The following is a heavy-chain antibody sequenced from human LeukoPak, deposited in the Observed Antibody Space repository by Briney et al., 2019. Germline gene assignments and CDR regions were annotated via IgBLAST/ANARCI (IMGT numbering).Heavy chain of an antibody. Sequence: GGSLRLSCAASGFTFSDYAMNWVRQAPGKGLEWVSYIGVDSSTKYYGDSVQGRFSISRDDSKNSVYLEMNSLRAEDTAVYHCARLVTPEYYFDYWGQGTPVAVSS. D-gene: IGHD4-23*01. CDR1: GFTFSDYA. J-gene: IGHJ4*02. V-gene: IGHV3-48*01. CDR2: IGVDSSTK. CDR3: ARLVTPEYYFDY.